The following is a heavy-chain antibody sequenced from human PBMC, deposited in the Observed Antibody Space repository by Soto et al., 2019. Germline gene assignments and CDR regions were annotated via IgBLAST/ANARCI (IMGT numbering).Heavy chain of an antibody. V-gene: IGHV4-4*02. CDR2: IYHSGST. CDR3: ARVWPTVTNWFDP. J-gene: IGHJ5*02. CDR1: GGSISSSNW. Sequence: QVQLQESGPGLVKPSGTLSLTCAVSGGSISSSNWWSWVRQPPGKGLEWIGEIYHSGSTYYNPSLKSRGTISVDKSKNQFSLKLSPVTAADTAVYYCARVWPTVTNWFDPWGQGTLVTVSS. D-gene: IGHD4-17*01.